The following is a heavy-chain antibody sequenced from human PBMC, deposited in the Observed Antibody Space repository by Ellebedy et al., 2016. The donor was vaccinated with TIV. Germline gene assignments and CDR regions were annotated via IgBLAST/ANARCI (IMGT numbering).Heavy chain of an antibody. D-gene: IGHD2-21*01. J-gene: IGHJ6*02. Sequence: SETLSLXCAVDGGSFSGYFWSWIRQPPGKGLEWIGEINHRGSTNYNPSLKSRVTISVDTSKNQFSLNLTSVTAADTAVYFCARVIPLDKRRHGGGMDVWGQGTTVTVSS. V-gene: IGHV4-34*01. CDR3: ARVIPLDKRRHGGGMDV. CDR2: INHRGST. CDR1: GGSFSGYF.